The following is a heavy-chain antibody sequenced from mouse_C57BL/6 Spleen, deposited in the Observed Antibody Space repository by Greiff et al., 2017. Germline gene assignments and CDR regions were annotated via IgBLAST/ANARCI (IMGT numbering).Heavy chain of an antibody. Sequence: VQLQQPGAELVKPGASVKLSCKASGYTFTSYWMHWVKQRPGQGLEWIGMIHPNSGSTNYNEKFKSKATLTVDKSSSTAYMQLSSLTSEDSAVYYCAREGGTPTWFAYWGQGTLVTVSA. CDR3: AREGGTPTWFAY. CDR2: IHPNSGST. D-gene: IGHD3-3*01. CDR1: GYTFTSYW. V-gene: IGHV1-64*01. J-gene: IGHJ3*01.